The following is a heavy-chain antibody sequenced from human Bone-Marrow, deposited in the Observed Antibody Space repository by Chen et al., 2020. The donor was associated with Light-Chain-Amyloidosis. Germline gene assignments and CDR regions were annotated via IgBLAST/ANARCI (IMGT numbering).Heavy chain of an antibody. D-gene: IGHD5-12*01. CDR3: ARRRDGYNFDY. CDR1: GYTFPNYW. V-gene: IGHV5-51*01. Sequence: GYTFPNYWIGWVRQMPGKGLEWMGVIYPDDSDARYSPSFEGQVTISADKSITTAYLQWRSLKASDTAMYYCARRRDGYNFDYWGQGTLVTVYS. J-gene: IGHJ4*02. CDR2: IYPDDSDA.